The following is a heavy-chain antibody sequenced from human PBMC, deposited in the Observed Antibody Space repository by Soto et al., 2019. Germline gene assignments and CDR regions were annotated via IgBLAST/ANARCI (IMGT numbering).Heavy chain of an antibody. CDR2: IIPIFGTA. D-gene: IGHD3-16*02. Sequence: QVQLVQSGAEVKKPGSSVKVSCKASGGTFSSSAISWVRQAPGQGLEWMGGIIPIFGTANYAQKFQGRVTVTADEYPNTAYMELSSLRSEHTDVYCYACGRPCDYVWGRYCYPYYFDSWGQGTPVTVSS. CDR3: ACGRPCDYVWGRYCYPYYFDS. J-gene: IGHJ4*02. V-gene: IGHV1-69*19. CDR1: GGTFSSSA.